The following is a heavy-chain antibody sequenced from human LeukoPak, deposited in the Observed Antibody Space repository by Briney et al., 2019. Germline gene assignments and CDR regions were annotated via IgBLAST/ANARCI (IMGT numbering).Heavy chain of an antibody. Sequence: GSSVKVSCKASGGTFRSYAISWVRQAPGQGLEWMGGIIPIFGTANYVQKFQGRVTITADESTSTAYMELSSLRSEDTAVYYCARGEYSSGWPSTYNWFDPWGQGTLVTVSS. CDR2: IIPIFGTA. CDR1: GGTFRSYA. D-gene: IGHD6-19*01. CDR3: ARGEYSSGWPSTYNWFDP. V-gene: IGHV1-69*01. J-gene: IGHJ5*02.